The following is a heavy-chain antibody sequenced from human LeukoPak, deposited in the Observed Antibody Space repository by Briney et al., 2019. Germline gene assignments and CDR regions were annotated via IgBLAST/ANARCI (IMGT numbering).Heavy chain of an antibody. Sequence: GSLRLSCAATGFTFSSYAMSWVRQAPGKGLEWVSGISTAGGNTYYADSVKGRFTISRDNSKNTLYLQMNSLRAEDTAVYYCARVPYCSGGSCYWYYYYYGMDVWGQGTTVTVSS. D-gene: IGHD2-15*01. CDR1: GFTFSSYA. V-gene: IGHV3-23*01. CDR3: ARVPYCSGGSCYWYYYYYGMDV. CDR2: ISTAGGNT. J-gene: IGHJ6*02.